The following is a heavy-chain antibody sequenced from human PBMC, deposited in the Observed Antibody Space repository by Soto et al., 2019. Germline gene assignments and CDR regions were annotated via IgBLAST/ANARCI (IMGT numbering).Heavy chain of an antibody. CDR2: INHSGST. V-gene: IGHV4-34*01. D-gene: IGHD1-26*01. J-gene: IGHJ6*02. Sequence: QVQLQQWGAGLWKPSATLSLNCAVYGGSLSGYYWSWVRQPPVKGLEWIGEINHSGSTNYNPSLKSRVTISVNTTKNQFSMKLSSVTAADTAVYYCARRRWDHYYCMDVWGQGTTVTVSS. CDR3: ARRRWDHYYCMDV. CDR1: GGSLSGYY.